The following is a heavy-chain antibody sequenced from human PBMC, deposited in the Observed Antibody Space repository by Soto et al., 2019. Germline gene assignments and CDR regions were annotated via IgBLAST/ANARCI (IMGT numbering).Heavy chain of an antibody. J-gene: IGHJ6*02. CDR2: ISYDGSSK. CDR1: GFTFSSYA. V-gene: IGHV3-30-3*01. CDR3: GRSSSWYDYYYGMDV. Sequence: QVQLVESGGGVVQPGRSLSLSCAASGFTFSSYALHWVRQAPGKGLESVAVISYDGSSKYYADSVKGRFTISRDNSKNTLYLLMNSLRAEDTAVYYCGRSSSWYDYYYGMDVWGQGTMVTVS. D-gene: IGHD6-13*01.